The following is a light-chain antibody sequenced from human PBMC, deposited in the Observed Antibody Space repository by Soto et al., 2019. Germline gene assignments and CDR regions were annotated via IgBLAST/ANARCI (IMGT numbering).Light chain of an antibody. CDR2: EVN. CDR3: CSHAGSWV. CDR1: SSDVGSYNL. Sequence: QSALTQPASVSGSPGQSITISCTGTSSDVGSYNLVAWYQHHPGKAPKLMIYEVNKRPSGVSNRFSGSKSGNTASLTISGLQAEEEADYYCCSHAGSWVFGGGTKLTVL. J-gene: IGLJ3*02. V-gene: IGLV2-23*02.